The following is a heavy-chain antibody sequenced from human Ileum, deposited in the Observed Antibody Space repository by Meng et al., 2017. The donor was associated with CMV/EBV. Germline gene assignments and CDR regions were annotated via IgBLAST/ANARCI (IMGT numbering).Heavy chain of an antibody. CDR2: CDNDGSDP. D-gene: IGHD6-13*01. CDR1: GFTFNMHW. J-gene: IGHJ5*02. Sequence: GESLKISCVASGFTFNMHWMHWVRQAPGKGLVWVSRCDNDGSDPSYADSVKGRFTISRDNSKNTLYLQMGSLRAEDMAVYYCARGPFSGYSSSWGNWFDPWGQGTLVTVSS. V-gene: IGHV3-74*01. CDR3: ARGPFSGYSSSWGNWFDP.